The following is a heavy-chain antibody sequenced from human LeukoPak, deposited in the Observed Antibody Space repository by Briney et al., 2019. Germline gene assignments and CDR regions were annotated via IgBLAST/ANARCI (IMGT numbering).Heavy chain of an antibody. CDR1: GFTFDDYA. Sequence: PGGSLRLSCAASGFTFDDYAMHWVRHVPGKGLVWVSRISGDGTARNYADSVKGRFTISRDDAKNTVDLQMNSLRGEDTAVYYCVRGRGSYGWFDPWGQGTLVTVSS. D-gene: IGHD3-10*01. V-gene: IGHV3-74*01. CDR3: VRGRGSYGWFDP. J-gene: IGHJ5*02. CDR2: ISGDGTAR.